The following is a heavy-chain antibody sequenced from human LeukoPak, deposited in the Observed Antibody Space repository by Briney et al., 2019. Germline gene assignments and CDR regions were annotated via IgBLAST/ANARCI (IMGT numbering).Heavy chain of an antibody. Sequence: GRSLRLXCXXSXXTFSSYWMHWVRQVPGKGLVWVARINPGGSSITYADSVKGRFTISRDNAKNTLYLQMDSLRAEDTGVYYCARSNQADDYWGQGTLVTVSS. D-gene: IGHD1-14*01. V-gene: IGHV3-74*01. CDR3: ARSNQADDY. CDR2: INPGGSSI. J-gene: IGHJ4*02. CDR1: XXTFSSYW.